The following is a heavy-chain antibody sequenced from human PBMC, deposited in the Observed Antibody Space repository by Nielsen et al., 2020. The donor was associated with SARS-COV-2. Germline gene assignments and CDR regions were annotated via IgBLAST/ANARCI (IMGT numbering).Heavy chain of an antibody. V-gene: IGHV5-51*01. D-gene: IGHD2-21*02. Sequence: GESLKISCKGSGYSFTSYWIGWVRQMPGKGQEWMGIIYPGDSDTRYSPSFQGQVTISADKSISTSYLQWSSLKASDTAMYYCARHDEAYCGGDCYFDYWGQGTLVTVSS. CDR2: IYPGDSDT. CDR3: ARHDEAYCGGDCYFDY. J-gene: IGHJ4*02. CDR1: GYSFTSYW.